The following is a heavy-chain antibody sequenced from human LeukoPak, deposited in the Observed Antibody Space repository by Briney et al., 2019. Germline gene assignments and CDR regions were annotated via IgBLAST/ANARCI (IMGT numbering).Heavy chain of an antibody. J-gene: IGHJ4*02. CDR2: FEPEDGET. D-gene: IGHD3-10*01. CDR1: GHTLTEIS. Sequence: ASVKVSCKVSGHTLTEISMHWVRQAPGKGLEWMGGFEPEDGETIYAQKSQGRVTMTDDTSTDTAYMELSSLRSEDTAVYYCTTLPWFNYWGQGSLVTVSS. V-gene: IGHV1-24*01. CDR3: TTLPWFNY.